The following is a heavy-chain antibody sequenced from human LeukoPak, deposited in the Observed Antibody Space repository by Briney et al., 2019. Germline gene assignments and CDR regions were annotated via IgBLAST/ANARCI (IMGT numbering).Heavy chain of an antibody. Sequence: GGSLRLSCAASGFTFDDYAMHWVRQSPGKGLEWVSGISWNSGSIDYADSVKGRFTISRDNARNSLYLQMNSLRAENTALYYCAKQDSGTYYNVDYFDYWGQGTLVTVSS. CDR3: AKQDSGTYYNVDYFDY. CDR2: ISWNSGSI. CDR1: GFTFDDYA. V-gene: IGHV3-9*01. D-gene: IGHD3-10*01. J-gene: IGHJ4*02.